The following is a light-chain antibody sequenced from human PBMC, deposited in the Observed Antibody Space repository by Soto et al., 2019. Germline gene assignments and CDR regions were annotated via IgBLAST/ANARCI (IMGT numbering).Light chain of an antibody. CDR1: SSDVGAYNY. CDR3: SSYTTATTRV. J-gene: IGLJ3*02. V-gene: IGLV2-14*01. CDR2: DVS. Sequence: QSALTQPASVSGSPGQSITISCTGTSSDVGAYNYVSWYQQHPGKAPKLMIFDVSNRPSGASNRFSGSKSGNTASLTISGLQAEDEADYYCSSYTTATTRVFGGGTKLTVL.